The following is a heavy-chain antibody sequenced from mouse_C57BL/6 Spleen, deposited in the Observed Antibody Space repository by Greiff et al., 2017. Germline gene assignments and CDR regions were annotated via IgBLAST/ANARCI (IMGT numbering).Heavy chain of an antibody. CDR2: ISNGGGST. Sequence: DVMLVESGGGLVQPGGSLKLSCAASGFTFSDYYMYWVRQTPEKRLEWVAYISNGGGSTYYPDTVKGRFTISRDNAKNTLYLQMSRLKSEDTAMYYCARHSPGSCDYWGQGTTLTVSS. CDR3: ARHSPGSCDY. J-gene: IGHJ2*01. D-gene: IGHD2-2*01. CDR1: GFTFSDYY. V-gene: IGHV5-12*01.